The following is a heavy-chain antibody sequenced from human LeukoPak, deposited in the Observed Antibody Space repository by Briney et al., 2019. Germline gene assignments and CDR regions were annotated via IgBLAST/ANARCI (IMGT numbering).Heavy chain of an antibody. CDR3: AKNDILTGYYPTFDC. CDR1: GLPVSSNY. Sequence: GGSLRFSGEAFGLPVSSNYMSWVRQAPGKGLEWVSVIYSSGSTYYADSVKGRFTISRDNSKNTLYLQMNSLRAEDTAVYYCAKNDILTGYYPTFDCWGQGTLVIVSS. CDR2: IYSSGST. J-gene: IGHJ4*02. V-gene: IGHV3-66*01. D-gene: IGHD3-9*01.